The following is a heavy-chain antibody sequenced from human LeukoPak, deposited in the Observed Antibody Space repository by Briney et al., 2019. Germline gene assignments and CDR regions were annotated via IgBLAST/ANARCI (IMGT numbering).Heavy chain of an antibody. D-gene: IGHD5-24*01. CDR1: GGTNSSGDYY. CDR2: IYYSGST. V-gene: IGHV4-30-4*01. J-gene: IGHJ4*02. CDR3: ARVGREMATITNYFDY. Sequence: SETLSLTCTVSGGTNSSGDYYWSWIRQPPGKVLEWIGYIYYSGSTYYNPSLKSRVTISVDTSKNQFSLKLSSVTAADTAVYYCARVGREMATITNYFDYWGQGTLVTVSS.